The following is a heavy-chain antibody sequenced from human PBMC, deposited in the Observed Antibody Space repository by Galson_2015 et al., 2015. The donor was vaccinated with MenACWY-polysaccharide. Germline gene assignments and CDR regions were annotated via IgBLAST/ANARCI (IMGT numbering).Heavy chain of an antibody. V-gene: IGHV3-43*02. CDR1: GFTFDDYA. Sequence: SLRLSCAASGFTFDDYAMHWVRQAPGKGLEWVSLISGDGGSTYYADSVKGRFTISRDNSKNSLYLQMNSLRTEDTALYYCAKAVTGESGYYYYYGMDVWGQGTTVTVSS. J-gene: IGHJ6*02. CDR2: ISGDGGST. CDR3: AKAVTGESGYYYYYGMDV. D-gene: IGHD1-14*01.